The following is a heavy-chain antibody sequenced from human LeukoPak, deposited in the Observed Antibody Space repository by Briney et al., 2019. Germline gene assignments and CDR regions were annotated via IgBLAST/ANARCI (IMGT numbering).Heavy chain of an antibody. Sequence: PSETLSLTCAVYGGSFSGYYWSWIRQPPGKGLEWIGEINHSGSTNYNPSLKSRVTISVDTSKNQFSLKLSSVTAADTAVYYCARVVWAYDSNGYPTYNWFDPWGQGTLVTVSS. CDR3: ARVVWAYDSNGYPTYNWFDP. CDR2: INHSGST. CDR1: GGSFSGYY. D-gene: IGHD3-22*01. J-gene: IGHJ5*02. V-gene: IGHV4-34*01.